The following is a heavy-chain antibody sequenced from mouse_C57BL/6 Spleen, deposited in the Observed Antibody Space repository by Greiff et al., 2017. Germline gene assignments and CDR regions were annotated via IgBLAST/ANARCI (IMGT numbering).Heavy chain of an antibody. CDR1: GYTFTSYW. V-gene: IGHV1-50*01. J-gene: IGHJ1*03. D-gene: IGHD1-1*01. Sequence: QVQLQQPGAELVKPGASVKLSCKASGYTFTSYWMQWVKQRPGQGLEWIGEIDPSDSYTNYNQKFKGKATLTVDTSSSTAYMQLSSLTSEDSAVYYCARSIHYYGSSYGYFDVWGTWTTVTVSS. CDR3: ARSIHYYGSSYGYFDV. CDR2: IDPSDSYT.